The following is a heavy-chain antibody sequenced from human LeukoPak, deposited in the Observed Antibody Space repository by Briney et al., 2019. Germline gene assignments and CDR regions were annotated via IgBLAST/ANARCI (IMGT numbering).Heavy chain of an antibody. J-gene: IGHJ4*02. CDR2: INLEGSST. Sequence: GGSLRLSCTLSGFTFSSYWMHWVRQAPGKGLVWVSRINLEGSSTNYADSVKGRFTISRDNAKNTLYLQMNSLRAEDTALYYCARDPIGYSYIDYWGRGTLVTVSS. CDR1: GFTFSSYW. D-gene: IGHD5-18*01. CDR3: ARDPIGYSYIDY. V-gene: IGHV3-74*01.